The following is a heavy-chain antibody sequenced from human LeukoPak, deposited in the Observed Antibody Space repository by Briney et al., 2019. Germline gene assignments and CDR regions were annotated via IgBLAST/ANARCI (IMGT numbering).Heavy chain of an antibody. CDR2: IYTSGST. D-gene: IGHD6-6*01. J-gene: IGHJ4*02. V-gene: IGHV4-4*07. Sequence: KPSETLSLTCTVSGGSISSYDWSWIRQPAGKGLEWIGRIYTSGSTNYNPSLKSRVTISVDTSKNQFSLTLSSVTAADTAVYYCARELSSGGSFDYWGQGTLVTVSS. CDR1: GGSISSYD. CDR3: ARELSSGGSFDY.